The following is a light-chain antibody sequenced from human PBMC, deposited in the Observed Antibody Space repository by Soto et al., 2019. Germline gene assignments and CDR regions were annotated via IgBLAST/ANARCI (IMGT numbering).Light chain of an antibody. CDR2: DAS. CDR3: QQFTNYPIT. Sequence: AIQLTQSPSSLSASVGDRVTITCRASQGISSALAWYQQKPGKAPKLLIYDASYLESGVPSRFSGGGSGTDFTLTISILQPEDFATYYCQQFTNYPITFGQGTRLE. CDR1: QGISSA. J-gene: IGKJ5*01. V-gene: IGKV1D-13*01.